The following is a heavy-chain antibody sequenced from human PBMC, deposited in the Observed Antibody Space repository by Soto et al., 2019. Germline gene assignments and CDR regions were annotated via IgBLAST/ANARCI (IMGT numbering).Heavy chain of an antibody. Sequence: GGSLRLSCAASGFSFGSYALSWVRQAPGRGLEWVSTISGSDGKTFYADSVKGRFSISRDTSQSTLYLQMNSLRADDTAMYYCARWSYLDYWGQGTRVTVS. D-gene: IGHD3-3*01. CDR1: GFSFGSYA. V-gene: IGHV3-23*01. CDR2: ISGSDGKT. CDR3: ARWSYLDY. J-gene: IGHJ4*02.